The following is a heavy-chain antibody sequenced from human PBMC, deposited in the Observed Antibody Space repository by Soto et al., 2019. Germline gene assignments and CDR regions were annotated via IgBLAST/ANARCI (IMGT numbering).Heavy chain of an antibody. J-gene: IGHJ6*02. CDR2: INAGNGNT. Sequence: ASVKVSCKASGYTFTSYAMHWVRQAPGQRLEWMGWINAGNGNTKYSQKFQGRVTITRDTSASTAYMELSSLRSEDTAVYYCARRSNYDILTGTRYYYYYGMDVWGQGTTVTVSS. V-gene: IGHV1-3*01. CDR1: GYTFTSYA. CDR3: ARRSNYDILTGTRYYYYYGMDV. D-gene: IGHD3-9*01.